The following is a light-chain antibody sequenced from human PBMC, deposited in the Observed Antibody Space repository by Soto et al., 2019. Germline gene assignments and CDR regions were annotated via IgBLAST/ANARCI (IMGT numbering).Light chain of an antibody. Sequence: EVVLTQYQGTLSLSPGERATLSCRASQSVSSSYLAWYQQKPGQAPKLLIFGASIRATDIPDRFSGSGSGTDFTLTISSLQSEDFAVYYCQQYNSWRSITFGQGRLLEVK. CDR1: QSVSSSY. CDR2: GAS. J-gene: IGKJ5*01. V-gene: IGKV3-20*01. CDR3: QQYNSWRSIT.